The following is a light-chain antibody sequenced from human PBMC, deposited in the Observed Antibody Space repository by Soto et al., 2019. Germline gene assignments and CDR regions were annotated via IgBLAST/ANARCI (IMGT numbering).Light chain of an antibody. CDR3: HQYGSSGT. V-gene: IGKV3-20*01. Sequence: EIVLTQSPGTLSLSPGERATLSCRASQIFSNNYLAWYHQKPGQAPSLLIYGASNSATGTPDRCSGSGSGSDFTLTSIKLEPLEFAVYYCHQYGSSGTFGQGTKVDIK. CDR2: GAS. J-gene: IGKJ1*01. CDR1: QIFSNNY.